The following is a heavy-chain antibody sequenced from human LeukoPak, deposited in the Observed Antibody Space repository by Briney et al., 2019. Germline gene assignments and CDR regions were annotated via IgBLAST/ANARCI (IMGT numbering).Heavy chain of an antibody. CDR3: ARVGPGTYYDFWSGYLSVDWFDP. V-gene: IGHV4-34*01. CDR1: GGSFSGYY. D-gene: IGHD3-3*01. J-gene: IGHJ5*02. CDR2: INHSGST. Sequence: SETLSLTCAVYGGSFSGYYWSWIRQPSGKGLEWIGEINHSGSTNYNPSLKSRVTISVDTSKNQFSLKLSSVTAADTAVYYCARVGPGTYYDFWSGYLSVDWFDPWGQGTLVTVSS.